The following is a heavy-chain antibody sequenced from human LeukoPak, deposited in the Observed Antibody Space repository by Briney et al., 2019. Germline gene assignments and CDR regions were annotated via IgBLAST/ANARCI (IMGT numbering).Heavy chain of an antibody. CDR3: ARGGVTPGAFDI. V-gene: IGHV3-23*01. CDR1: GFTFNKFA. J-gene: IGHJ3*02. CDR2: IIENGGET. D-gene: IGHD3-10*01. Sequence: GGSLRLSCAASGFTFNKFAMSWVRQAPGKGLEWVSGIIENGGETYYADSVKGRFTISRDNSKNTLYLQMNSLRAEDTAVYYCARGGVTPGAFDIWGQGTMVTVSS.